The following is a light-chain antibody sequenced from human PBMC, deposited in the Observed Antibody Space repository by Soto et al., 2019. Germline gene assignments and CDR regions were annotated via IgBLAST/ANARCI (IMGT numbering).Light chain of an antibody. CDR2: EVT. J-gene: IGLJ2*01. CDR1: DSDIGDYNH. CDR3: SSYAGINTVV. Sequence: QSALTQPASVSGSPGQSITISCTGTDSDIGDYNHVSWYQHHPGKAPKLIIYEVTQRPSGVSDRFSGSKSGNTATLTVSGLQAEDEADYHCSSYAGINTVVFGGGTKVTVL. V-gene: IGLV2-8*01.